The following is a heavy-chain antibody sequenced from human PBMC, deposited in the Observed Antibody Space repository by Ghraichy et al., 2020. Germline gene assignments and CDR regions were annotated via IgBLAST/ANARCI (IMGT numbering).Heavy chain of an antibody. CDR2: ISSSGSTI. D-gene: IGHD5-18*01. CDR3: ARDGGYSYGSPPPLLDAFDI. CDR1: GFTFSSYE. V-gene: IGHV3-48*03. J-gene: IGHJ3*02. Sequence: GGSLRLSCAASGFTFSSYEMNWVRQAPGKGLEWVSYISSSGSTIYYADSVKGRFTISRDNAKNSLYLQMNSLRAEDTAVYYCARDGGYSYGSPPPLLDAFDIWGQGTMVTVSS.